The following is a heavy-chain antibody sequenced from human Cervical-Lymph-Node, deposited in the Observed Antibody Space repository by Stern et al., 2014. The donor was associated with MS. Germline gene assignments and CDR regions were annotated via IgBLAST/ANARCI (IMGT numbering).Heavy chain of an antibody. CDR1: GGSISTYY. D-gene: IGHD4-17*01. J-gene: IGHJ4*02. CDR3: ARLDYGDYES. Sequence: QLQLQESGPRLVKPSETLSLTCTVSGGSISTYYWSWIRQPPGKGLQWIGYIYYSGSTNYNPSLNSRLTMSVDTSKNQFSLKLSSVTAADTAVYYRARLDYGDYESWGQGTLVTVSS. CDR2: IYYSGST. V-gene: IGHV4-59*01.